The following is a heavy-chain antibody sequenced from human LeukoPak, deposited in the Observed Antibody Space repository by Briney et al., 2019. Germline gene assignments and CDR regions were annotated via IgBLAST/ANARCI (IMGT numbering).Heavy chain of an antibody. Sequence: GGSLRLSCTASGFTFGDYAMSWFRQAPGRGLEWVGFISSKAYGGTTEYAASVKGRFTISRDDSKSIAYLQMNSLKTEDTAVYYCTRRLRFWELSPYYYYYYMDVWGKGPRSPSP. CDR2: ISSKAYGGTT. D-gene: IGHD3-10*01. V-gene: IGHV3-49*03. CDR1: GFTFGDYA. CDR3: TRRLRFWELSPYYYYYYMDV. J-gene: IGHJ6*03.